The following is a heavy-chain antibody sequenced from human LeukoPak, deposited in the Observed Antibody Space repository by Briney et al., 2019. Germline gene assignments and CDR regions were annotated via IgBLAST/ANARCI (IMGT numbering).Heavy chain of an antibody. CDR3: ASGPYYDILTGYYMVFGY. CDR2: IYHSGST. CDR1: GGSISSGGYY. J-gene: IGHJ4*02. D-gene: IGHD3-9*01. Sequence: PSETLSLTCTVSGGSISSGGYYWSWIRQPPGKGLEWIGYIYHSGSTYYNPSLKSRVTISVDRSKNQFSLKLSSVTAADTAVYYCASGPYYDILTGYYMVFGYWGQGTLVTVSS. V-gene: IGHV4-30-2*01.